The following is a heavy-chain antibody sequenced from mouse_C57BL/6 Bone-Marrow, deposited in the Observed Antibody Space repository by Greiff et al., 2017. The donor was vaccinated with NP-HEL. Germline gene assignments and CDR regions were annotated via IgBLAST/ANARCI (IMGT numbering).Heavy chain of an antibody. Sequence: QVQLKESGAELARPGASVKLSCKASGYTFTSYGISWVKQRTGQGLEWIGEIYPRSGNTYYNEKFKGKATLTADKSSSTAYMELRSLTSEDSAVYFCARGGIYYYDATDYWGQGTSVTVSS. D-gene: IGHD1-1*01. V-gene: IGHV1-81*01. CDR2: IYPRSGNT. J-gene: IGHJ4*01. CDR1: GYTFTSYG. CDR3: ARGGIYYYDATDY.